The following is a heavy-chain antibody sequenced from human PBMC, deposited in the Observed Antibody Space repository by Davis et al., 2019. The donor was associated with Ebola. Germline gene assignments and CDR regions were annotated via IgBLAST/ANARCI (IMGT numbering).Heavy chain of an antibody. D-gene: IGHD3-3*01. J-gene: IGHJ4*02. V-gene: IGHV3-7*01. CDR2: IKQDGSEK. CDR1: GFTFSSSW. CDR3: AREGRFLEWLLYDPDFDY. Sequence: GESLKISCAASGFTFSSSWMSWVRQAPGKGLEWVANIKQDGSEKYYVDSVKGRFTISRDNAKNSLYLQMNSPRAEDTAVSSCAREGRFLEWLLYDPDFDYWGQGTLVTVSS.